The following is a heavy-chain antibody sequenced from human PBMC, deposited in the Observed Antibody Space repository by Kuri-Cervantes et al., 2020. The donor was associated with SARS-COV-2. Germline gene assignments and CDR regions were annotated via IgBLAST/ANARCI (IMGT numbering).Heavy chain of an antibody. CDR2: INSDGSST. D-gene: IGHD3-3*01. V-gene: IGHV3-74*01. CDR1: GFTFRTYS. J-gene: IGHJ6*02. CDR3: ASSSYYDFWSGYYTNYYYGMDV. Sequence: GESLKISCAASGFTFRTYSMNWVRQAPGKGLVWVSRINSDGSSTSYADSVKGRFTISRDNAKNTLYLQMNSLRAEDTAVYYCASSSYYDFWSGYYTNYYYGMDVWGQGTTVTVSS.